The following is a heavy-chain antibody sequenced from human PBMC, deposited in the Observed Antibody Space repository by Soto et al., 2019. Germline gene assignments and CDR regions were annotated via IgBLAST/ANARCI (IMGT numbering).Heavy chain of an antibody. D-gene: IGHD2-15*01. CDR3: AKGSDVARQELDY. V-gene: IGHV3-30*18. J-gene: IGHJ4*02. CDR2: ISSDGSDK. Sequence: QVQLVESGGGVVQPGRSLRLSCAASGFTFSNFGMHWVRRAPGKGLEWVAAISSDGSDKYYSKGRFTISRDNSKNTLFLQMNSLRVEDTAVYYCAKGSDVARQELDYWGQGTLVTVSS. CDR1: GFTFSNFG.